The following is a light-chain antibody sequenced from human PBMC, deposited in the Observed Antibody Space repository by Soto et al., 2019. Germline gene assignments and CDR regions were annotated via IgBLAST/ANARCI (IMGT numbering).Light chain of an antibody. Sequence: DIVMTQFPDSLAVSLGERATINCKSSQSLLDNSNNKNYLAWYQQKQGQPPKVLIYWAATRESGVPDRFSGSGSGTDFTLTINSLQAEDVAVYHCQQYYSSPPTFGQGSKLEIK. CDR2: WAA. J-gene: IGKJ2*01. CDR1: QSLLDNSNNKNY. V-gene: IGKV4-1*01. CDR3: QQYYSSPPT.